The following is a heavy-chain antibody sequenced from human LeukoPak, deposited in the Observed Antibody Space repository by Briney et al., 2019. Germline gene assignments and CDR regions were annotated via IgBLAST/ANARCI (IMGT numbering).Heavy chain of an antibody. CDR3: ASSRDLYHDAFTSYWYFDV. J-gene: IGHJ2*01. Sequence: PSETLSLTCAVYGASFRAYYWSWIRQAPGKGLLWIGEINDTGHARYNASLKSRVTMSVDTSKNQFSLKLKSVTAADTAVYYCASSRDLYHDAFTSYWYFDVWGRGSLVTVSS. D-gene: IGHD3-3*01. V-gene: IGHV4-34*01. CDR2: INDTGHA. CDR1: GASFRAYY.